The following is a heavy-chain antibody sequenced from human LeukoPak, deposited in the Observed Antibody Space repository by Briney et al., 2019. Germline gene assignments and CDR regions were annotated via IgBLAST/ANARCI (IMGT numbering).Heavy chain of an antibody. Sequence: SETLSLTCTVSGASINTSNFHWGWIRQPPGKGLESIGSISHTGITYYNPSLNSRVTISVDTSKNQFSLKLSSVTAADTAVYHCARQGTMTRGGYWLDPWGQGILVTVSS. J-gene: IGHJ5*02. D-gene: IGHD3-10*01. CDR1: GASINTSNFH. V-gene: IGHV4-39*01. CDR2: ISHTGIT. CDR3: ARQGTMTRGGYWLDP.